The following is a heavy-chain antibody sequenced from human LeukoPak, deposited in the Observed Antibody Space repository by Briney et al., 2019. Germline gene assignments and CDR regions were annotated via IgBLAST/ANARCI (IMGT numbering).Heavy chain of an antibody. Sequence: GESLKISWKGSGYSFTSYWIGWVRQMPGKGLEWMGIIYPWESYTRYSPSFQGQVTISADKYISTAYLQWSSLKASDTAMYYCARRINYDSSGWIDYFDYWGQGTLVTVSS. V-gene: IGHV5-51*01. CDR1: GYSFTSYW. J-gene: IGHJ4*02. CDR2: IYPWESYT. D-gene: IGHD3-22*01. CDR3: ARRINYDSSGWIDYFDY.